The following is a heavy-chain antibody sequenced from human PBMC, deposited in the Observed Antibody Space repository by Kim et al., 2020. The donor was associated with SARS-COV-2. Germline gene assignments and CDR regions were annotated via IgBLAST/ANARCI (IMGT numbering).Heavy chain of an antibody. D-gene: IGHD6-6*01. V-gene: IGHV3-30*18. CDR3: AKDSLYSSSSEYYYYGMDV. Sequence: GGSLRLSCAASGFTFSSYGMHWVRQAPGKGLEWVAVISYDGSNKYYADSVKGRFTISRDNSKNTLYLQMNSLRAEDTAVYYCAKDSLYSSSSEYYYYGMDVWGQGTTVTVSS. CDR1: GFTFSSYG. CDR2: ISYDGSNK. J-gene: IGHJ6*02.